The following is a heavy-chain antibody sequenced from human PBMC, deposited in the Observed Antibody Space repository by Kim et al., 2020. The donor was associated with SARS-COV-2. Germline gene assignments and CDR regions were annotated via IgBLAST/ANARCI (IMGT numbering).Heavy chain of an antibody. Sequence: GGSLRLSCAASGFTFSSYSMNWVRQAPGKGLEWVSSISSSSSYIYYADSGKGRFTISRDNAKNSLYLQMNSLRAEDTAVYYCARDLMGLRYFDWLLTEGMDVWGQGTTVTVSS. CDR1: GFTFSSYS. J-gene: IGHJ6*02. CDR2: ISSSSSYI. CDR3: ARDLMGLRYFDWLLTEGMDV. D-gene: IGHD3-9*01. V-gene: IGHV3-21*01.